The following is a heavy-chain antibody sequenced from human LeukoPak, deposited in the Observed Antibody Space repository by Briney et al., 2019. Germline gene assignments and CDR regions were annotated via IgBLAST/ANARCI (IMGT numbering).Heavy chain of an antibody. D-gene: IGHD2-2*01. V-gene: IGHV3-23*01. CDR2: ISGSGGST. CDR1: GFTFSSYA. Sequence: GGSLRLSCAASGFTFSSYAMSWVRQAPGKGLEWASAISGSGGSTYYADSVKGRFTISRDNSKNTLYLQMNSLRAEDTAVYYCAKAGRVYCSSTSCYFDYWGQGTLVTVSS. J-gene: IGHJ4*02. CDR3: AKAGRVYCSSTSCYFDY.